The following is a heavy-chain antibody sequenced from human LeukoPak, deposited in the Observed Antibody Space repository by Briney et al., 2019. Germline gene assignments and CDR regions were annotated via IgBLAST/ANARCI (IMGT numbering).Heavy chain of an antibody. J-gene: IGHJ3*02. D-gene: IGHD3-10*01. V-gene: IGHV3-74*01. Sequence: GGSLRLSCAASGFTFSDYWMHWVRQAPGKGLVWVSRIHRDGTTTAYADSVKGRLTISRDNAENTLYLQMNSLRPEDTATYYCVRRELLGACDIWGQGIRVSVSP. CDR1: GFTFSDYW. CDR2: IHRDGTTT. CDR3: VRRELLGACDI.